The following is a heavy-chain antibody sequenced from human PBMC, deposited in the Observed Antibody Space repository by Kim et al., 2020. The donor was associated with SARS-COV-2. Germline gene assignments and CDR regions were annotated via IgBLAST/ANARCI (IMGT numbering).Heavy chain of an antibody. CDR2: ISSSSSYI. Sequence: GGSLRLSCAASGFTFSSHSMNWVRQAPGKGLEWVSSISSSSSYIYYADSVKGRFSISRDNAKNSLYLQMNSLRAEDTAVYYCARDLSGYLFDYWGQGTLVTVSS. J-gene: IGHJ4*02. CDR3: ARDLSGYLFDY. V-gene: IGHV3-21*01. D-gene: IGHD3-3*01. CDR1: GFTFSSHS.